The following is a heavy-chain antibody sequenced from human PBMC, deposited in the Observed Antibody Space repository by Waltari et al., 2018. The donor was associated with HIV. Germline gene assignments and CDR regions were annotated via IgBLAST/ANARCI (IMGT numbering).Heavy chain of an antibody. CDR2: INHSGST. V-gene: IGHV4-34*01. D-gene: IGHD2-15*01. CDR3: ARGPYIVVVVAATLSRAWFDP. Sequence: QVQIQQWGAGLLKPSETLSLTCAVHGGSFSGYYWSWIRQPPGKGREWIGEINHSGSTNYNPSLKSRVTISVDTSKNQFSRKLSSVTAADTAVYYCARGPYIVVVVAATLSRAWFDPWGQGTLVTVSS. CDR1: GGSFSGYY. J-gene: IGHJ5*02.